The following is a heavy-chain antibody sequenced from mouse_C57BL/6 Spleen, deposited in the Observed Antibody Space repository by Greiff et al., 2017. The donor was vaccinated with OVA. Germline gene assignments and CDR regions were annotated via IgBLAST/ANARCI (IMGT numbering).Heavy chain of an antibody. J-gene: IGHJ1*03. CDR1: GFTFSSYA. CDR2: ISDGGSYT. V-gene: IGHV5-4*01. CDR3: ARHLTRYFDV. Sequence: EVQRVESGGGLVKPGGSLKLSCAASGFTFSSYAMSWVRQTPEKRLEWVATISDGGSYTYYPDNVKGRFTISRDNAKNNLYLQMSHLKSEDTAMYYCARHLTRYFDVWGTGTTVTVSS.